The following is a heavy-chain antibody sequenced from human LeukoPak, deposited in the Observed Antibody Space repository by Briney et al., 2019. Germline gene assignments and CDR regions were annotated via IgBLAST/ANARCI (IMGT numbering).Heavy chain of an antibody. V-gene: IGHV1-2*02. CDR2: INPNSGGT. CDR3: ARDPWEYCSGGSCYPFDY. J-gene: IGHJ4*02. Sequence: ASVKVSCKASGYTFTGYYMHWVRQAPGQGLEWMGWINPNSGGTNYAQKFQGRVTMTGDTSISTAYMELSRLRSDDTAVYYCARDPWEYCSGGSCYPFDYWGQGTLVTVSS. CDR1: GYTFTGYY. D-gene: IGHD2-15*01.